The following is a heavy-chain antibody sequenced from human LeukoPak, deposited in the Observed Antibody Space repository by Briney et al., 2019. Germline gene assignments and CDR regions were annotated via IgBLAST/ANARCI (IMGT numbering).Heavy chain of an antibody. V-gene: IGHV1-18*04. Sequence: ASVKVSCKASGYTFTSYGISWVRQAPGQGLEWMGWISAYNGNTNYAQKLQGRVTMNTDTSTSTAYMELSSLRSDDTAVSYCERDDIFYHYFDYWGQGTLVTVSS. CDR3: ERDDIFYHYFDY. J-gene: IGHJ4*02. CDR2: ISAYNGNT. CDR1: GYTFTSYG. D-gene: IGHD3-9*01.